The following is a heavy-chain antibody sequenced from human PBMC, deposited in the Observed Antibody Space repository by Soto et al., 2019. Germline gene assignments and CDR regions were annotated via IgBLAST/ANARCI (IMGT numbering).Heavy chain of an antibody. D-gene: IGHD2-8*01. Sequence: GASVKVSCKASGGTFSSYAISWVRQAPGQGLEWMGGIIPIFGTANYAQKFQGRVTITADESTSTAYMELSSLSLEETAVYYFAPFLSRXCLDSTNGVSYPPYFDNWGQGTLVTVSS. CDR1: GGTFSSYA. J-gene: IGHJ4*02. V-gene: IGHV1-69*13. CDR3: APFLSRXCLDSTNGVSYPPYFDN. CDR2: IIPIFGTA.